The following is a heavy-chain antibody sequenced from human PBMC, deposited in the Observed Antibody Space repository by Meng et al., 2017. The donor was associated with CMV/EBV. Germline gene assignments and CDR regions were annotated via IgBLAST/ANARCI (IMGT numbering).Heavy chain of an antibody. CDR1: GGSISSSSYY. Sequence: PETLSLTCTVSGGSISSSSYYWGWIRQPPGKGLEWIGSIYYSGSTYYNPSLKSRVTISVDTSKNQFSLKLSSVTAADTAVYYCARLYGYCDYWGQGTLVTVSS. D-gene: IGHD5/OR15-5a*01. CDR3: ARLYGYCDY. J-gene: IGHJ4*02. CDR2: IYYSGST. V-gene: IGHV4-39*01.